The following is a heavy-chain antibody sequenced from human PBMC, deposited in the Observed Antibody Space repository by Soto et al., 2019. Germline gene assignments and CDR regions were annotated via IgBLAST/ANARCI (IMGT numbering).Heavy chain of an antibody. J-gene: IGHJ2*01. CDR1: GFSLSNARMG. D-gene: IGHD3-22*01. CDR2: IFSNDEK. CDR3: ARIKKYYDSSGYPSGYFDL. Sequence: QVTLKESGPVLVKPTETLTLTCTVSGFSLSNARMGVSWIRQPPGKALEWLAHIFSNDEKSYSTSLKSRLTISKDTSKSHVVLTMTNMDPVDTATYYCARIKKYYDSSGYPSGYFDLWGRGTLVTVSS. V-gene: IGHV2-26*01.